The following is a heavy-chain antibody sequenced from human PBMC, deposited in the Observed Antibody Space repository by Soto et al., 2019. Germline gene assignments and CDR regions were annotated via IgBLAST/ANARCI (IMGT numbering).Heavy chain of an antibody. CDR1: GYTFTGYY. V-gene: IGHV1-2*04. CDR2: INPNSGGT. CDR3: ARDPGAWSGYPLLKFDP. Sequence: GASVKVSCKASGYTFTGYYMHWVRQAPGQGLEWMGWINPNSGGTNYAQKFQGWVTMTRDTSISTAYMELSRLRSDDTAVYYCARDPGAWSGYPLLKFDPWGQGTLVTVSS. D-gene: IGHD3-3*01. J-gene: IGHJ5*02.